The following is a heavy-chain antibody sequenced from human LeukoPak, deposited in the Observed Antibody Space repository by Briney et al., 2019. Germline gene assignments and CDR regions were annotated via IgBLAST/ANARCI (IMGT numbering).Heavy chain of an antibody. D-gene: IGHD2-21*02. V-gene: IGHV5-51*01. J-gene: IGHJ4*02. CDR3: ARHAYCGGDCYPNDSPIDY. Sequence: GESLKISCKGSGYSFTSYWIGWVRQMPGKGLEWMGIIYPGDSDTRYSPSFQGQVTISADKSISTAYLQWSSLKASDTAMYYCARHAYCGGDCYPNDSPIDYWGQGTLVTVSS. CDR1: GYSFTSYW. CDR2: IYPGDSDT.